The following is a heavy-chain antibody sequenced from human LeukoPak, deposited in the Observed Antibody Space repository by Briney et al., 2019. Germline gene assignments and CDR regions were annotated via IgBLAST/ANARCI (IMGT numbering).Heavy chain of an antibody. D-gene: IGHD6-13*01. V-gene: IGHV1-8*03. CDR2: MNPNSGNT. J-gene: IGHJ6*04. CDR3: ARFSRSEAAGTADV. CDR1: GYTFTSYD. Sequence: ASVKVSCKASGYTFTSYDINWVRQATGQGLEWMGWMNPNSGNTGYAQKFQGRVTITRNTSISTAYMELSSLRSEDTAVYYCARFSRSEAAGTADVWGKGTTVTVSS.